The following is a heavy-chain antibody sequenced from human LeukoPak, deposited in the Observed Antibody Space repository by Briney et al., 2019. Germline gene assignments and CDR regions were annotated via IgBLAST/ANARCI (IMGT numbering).Heavy chain of an antibody. D-gene: IGHD1-20*01. V-gene: IGHV4-34*01. CDR1: GGSFSSYY. CDR2: INHSGST. CDR3: ARNHNWNFDY. J-gene: IGHJ4*02. Sequence: SETLSLTCAFYGGSFSSYYWTWIRQPPGKGLEWIGEINHSGSTNYNPSLESRVIILIDTSKNQFSLQLGSVTVADTAVYYCARNHNWNFDYWGQGSLVPVSS.